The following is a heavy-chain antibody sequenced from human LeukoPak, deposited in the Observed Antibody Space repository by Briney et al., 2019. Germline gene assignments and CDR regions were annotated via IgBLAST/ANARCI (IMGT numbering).Heavy chain of an antibody. Sequence: SETLSLTCAVYGGSFSGYYWSCIRQPPGKWLEWIGEINHSGRTNYNPSLKSRVTISVDTFKNQFSLKLSSVTAADTAVYYCARALRGYSYGYRYWGQGTLVTVSS. CDR3: ARALRGYSYGYRY. CDR2: INHSGRT. CDR1: GGSFSGYY. J-gene: IGHJ4*02. V-gene: IGHV4-34*01. D-gene: IGHD5-18*01.